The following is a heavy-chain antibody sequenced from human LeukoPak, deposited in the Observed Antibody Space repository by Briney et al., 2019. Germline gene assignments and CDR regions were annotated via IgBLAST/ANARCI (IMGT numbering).Heavy chain of an antibody. CDR1: GFTFSRYA. J-gene: IGHJ5*02. CDR2: ISGSGGST. CDR3: AKGQIAAASENWFDP. Sequence: GGSLRLSCAASGFTFSRYAMSWVRQAPGKGLEWVSAISGSGGSTYYADSVKGRFTISRDNSKNTLYLQMNSLRAEDTAVYYCAKGQIAAASENWFDPWGQGTLVTVSS. D-gene: IGHD6-13*01. V-gene: IGHV3-23*01.